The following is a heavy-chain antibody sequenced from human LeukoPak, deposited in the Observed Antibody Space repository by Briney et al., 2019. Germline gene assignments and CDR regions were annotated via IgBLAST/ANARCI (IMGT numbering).Heavy chain of an antibody. CDR2: ISYDGSDK. CDR1: GFSFSRYA. J-gene: IGHJ6*02. CDR3: AKDLNYGSGSHHYFYGMDV. D-gene: IGHD3-10*01. Sequence: GGSLRLSCAASGFSFSRYAMHWVRQAPGKGLEWVAVISYDGSDKYYADSVKGRVTISRDNSEDTLYLEMDSLRPEDTAVYYCAKDLNYGSGSHHYFYGMDVWGQGTTVTVSS. V-gene: IGHV3-30*18.